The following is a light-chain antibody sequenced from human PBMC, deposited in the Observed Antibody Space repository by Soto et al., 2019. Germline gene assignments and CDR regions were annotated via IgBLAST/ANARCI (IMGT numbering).Light chain of an antibody. CDR3: QQSYSIPVT. V-gene: IGKV1-39*01. CDR2: AAS. Sequence: DIQMTQSPSSLSASVGDRVTISCRASQGIRNYLGWYQQKPGKAPKRLIYAASSLQSGVPSRFSGSGSGTDFTLTISSLQPEDFATYYCQQSYSIPVTFGGGTKVDIK. J-gene: IGKJ4*01. CDR1: QGIRNY.